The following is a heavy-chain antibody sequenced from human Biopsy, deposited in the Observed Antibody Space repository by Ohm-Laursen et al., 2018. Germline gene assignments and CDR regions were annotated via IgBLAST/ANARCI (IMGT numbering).Heavy chain of an antibody. Sequence: ASVKVSCKASGYTFTSHDLNWVQQATGQGLEWMGWMSPNTGNTVYAQRFQDRVTMTSDTSTGTAYMELTSLTSDDTAVYFCARWETTLGRSLDSWGQGTLVAVSS. D-gene: IGHD1-26*01. CDR2: MSPNTGNT. J-gene: IGHJ4*02. CDR1: GYTFTSHD. V-gene: IGHV1-8*01. CDR3: ARWETTLGRSLDS.